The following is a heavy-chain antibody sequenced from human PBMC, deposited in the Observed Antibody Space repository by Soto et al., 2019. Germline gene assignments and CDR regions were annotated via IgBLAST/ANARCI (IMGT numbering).Heavy chain of an antibody. CDR1: GFRFDDFA. Sequence: EVQLVESGGGLVQSGRSRRLSCVASGFRFDDFAMHWVRQAPGKGLEWVSSIDWNSGSTAYADSVKGRFTVFRDNARNSLDLQMNSLRVEDTALYYCVKGRGSYFVYFGLDVWVPGTTVTVSS. V-gene: IGHV3-9*01. D-gene: IGHD1-26*01. CDR3: VKGRGSYFVYFGLDV. J-gene: IGHJ6*02. CDR2: IDWNSGST.